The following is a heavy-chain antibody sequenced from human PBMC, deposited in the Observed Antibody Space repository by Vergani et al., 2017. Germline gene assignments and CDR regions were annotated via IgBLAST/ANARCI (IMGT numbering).Heavy chain of an antibody. V-gene: IGHV3-21*01. CDR2: ISSSSSYI. J-gene: IGHJ5*02. CDR3: ARKMTTVTTNWFDP. D-gene: IGHD4-17*01. Sequence: EVQLQESGGGLAQPGKSLMLSCAVSGFPFSGHTMSWVRATPGKGLEWISSISSSSSYIYYADSVKGRFTISRDNAKNSLYLQMNSLRAEDTAVYYCARKMTTVTTNWFDPWGQGTLVTVSS. CDR1: GFPFSGHT.